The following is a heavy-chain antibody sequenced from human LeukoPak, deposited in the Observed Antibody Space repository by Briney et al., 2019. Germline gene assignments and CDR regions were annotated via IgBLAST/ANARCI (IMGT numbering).Heavy chain of an antibody. CDR2: ISSSSSYI. V-gene: IGHV3-21*01. J-gene: IGHJ5*02. D-gene: IGHD3-10*01. Sequence: GSLRLSCAASGFTFSSYSMNWVRQAPGKGLEWVSSISSSSSYIYYADSVKGRFTISRDNAKNSLYLQMNSLRAEDTAVYYCARGHYYGSGSYPAPFDPWGQGTLVTVSS. CDR1: GFTFSSYS. CDR3: ARGHYYGSGSYPAPFDP.